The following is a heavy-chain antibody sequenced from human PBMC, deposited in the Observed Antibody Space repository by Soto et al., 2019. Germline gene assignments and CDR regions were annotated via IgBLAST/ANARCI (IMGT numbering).Heavy chain of an antibody. CDR2: MNPKSGNT. CDR3: ARRSVGVAAYYAYGMDV. CDR1: GYTFTSYD. V-gene: IGHV1-8*01. D-gene: IGHD6-19*01. Sequence: QVQLVQSGAEVKKPGASVKVSCKASGYTFTSYDINWVRQATGQGLEWMGWMNPKSGNTNYAQKFQGRVTMTRNTSISTAYMGLSSLSSEDTAVYFCARRSVGVAAYYAYGMDVWGQGTTVTVSS. J-gene: IGHJ6*02.